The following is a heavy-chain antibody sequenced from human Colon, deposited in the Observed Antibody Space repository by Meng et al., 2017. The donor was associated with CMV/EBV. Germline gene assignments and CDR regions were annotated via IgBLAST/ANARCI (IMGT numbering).Heavy chain of an antibody. CDR3: ASRDIVVVVAPTGGPTEFDP. D-gene: IGHD2-15*01. CDR1: GFTFSSYA. J-gene: IGHJ5*02. Sequence: GGSLRLSCAASGFTFSSYAMHWVRQAPGKGLEWVAVISYDGSNKYYADSVKGRFTISRDNSKNTLYLQMNSLRAEDTAVYYCASRDIVVVVAPTGGPTEFDPWGQG. V-gene: IGHV3-30-3*01. CDR2: ISYDGSNK.